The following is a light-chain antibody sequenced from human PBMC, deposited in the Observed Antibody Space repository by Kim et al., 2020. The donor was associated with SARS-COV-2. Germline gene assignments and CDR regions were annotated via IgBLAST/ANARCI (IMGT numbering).Light chain of an antibody. J-gene: IGKJ2*01. CDR1: QNISSY. Sequence: ASVGDGVTITCRASQNISSYLNWYQQKPGKAPKLLIYAASSLQSGVPSRFSGSGSGTDFTLTISSLQPEDFATYYCQQSYSTPGYTFGQGTKLEI. V-gene: IGKV1-39*01. CDR2: AAS. CDR3: QQSYSTPGYT.